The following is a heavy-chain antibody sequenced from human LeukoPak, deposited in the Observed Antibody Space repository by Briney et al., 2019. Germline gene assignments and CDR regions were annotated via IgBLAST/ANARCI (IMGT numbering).Heavy chain of an antibody. D-gene: IGHD6-19*01. CDR1: GGSISSYY. CDR2: IYYSGST. Sequence: PSETLSLTCTVSGGSISSYYWSWIRQPPGKGLEWIGYIYYSGSTNYNPSLKSRVTISVDTSKNQFSLKLSSVTAADTAVYYCARGQSIAVAGMFVYYYMDVWGKGTTVTVSS. V-gene: IGHV4-59*01. J-gene: IGHJ6*03. CDR3: ARGQSIAVAGMFVYYYMDV.